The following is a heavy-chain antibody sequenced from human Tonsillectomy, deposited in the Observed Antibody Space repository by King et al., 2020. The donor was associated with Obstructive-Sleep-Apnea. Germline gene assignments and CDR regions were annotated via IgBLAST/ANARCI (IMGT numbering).Heavy chain of an antibody. Sequence: VQLQESGPGLVKPSETLSLTCTVSGGSISSYYWIWIRQPPGKGLEWIGYIYDSGSTKQHPSLKSRVTISVYTSKNQFSLMLSSVTAADTAVYYCARRLAVAGTPVLDCWGQGTLVTVSS. CDR1: GGSISSYY. V-gene: IGHV4-59*08. CDR3: ARRLAVAGTPVLDC. CDR2: IYDSGST. J-gene: IGHJ4*02. D-gene: IGHD6-19*01.